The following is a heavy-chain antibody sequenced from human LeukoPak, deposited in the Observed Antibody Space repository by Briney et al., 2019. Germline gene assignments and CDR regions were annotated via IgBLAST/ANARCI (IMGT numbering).Heavy chain of an antibody. CDR3: ARGQRGSYSPYFDY. V-gene: IGHV5-51*01. D-gene: IGHD3-16*01. Sequence: GESLKISCEAPGYSFTDYWIGWVRQMPGKGLEWVGIIYAGDSDTRYSPSFQGQVTISVDKSISAAYLQWSSLKASDTAMYYCARGQRGSYSPYFDYWGQGTLVTVSS. CDR1: GYSFTDYW. J-gene: IGHJ4*02. CDR2: IYAGDSDT.